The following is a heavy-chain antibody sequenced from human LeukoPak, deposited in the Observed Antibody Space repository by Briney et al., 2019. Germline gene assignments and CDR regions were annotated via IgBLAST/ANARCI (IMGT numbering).Heavy chain of an antibody. J-gene: IGHJ4*02. CDR3: ARAANYYDSSGYYWGFFDY. Sequence: SETLSLTCTVSGGSVSSGSYYWSWIRQPPGKGLERIGYIYYSGSTNYNPSLKSRVTISVDTSKNQFSLKLSSVTAADTAVYYCARAANYYDSSGYYWGFFDYWGQGTLVTVSS. D-gene: IGHD3-22*01. V-gene: IGHV4-61*01. CDR2: IYYSGST. CDR1: GGSVSSGSYY.